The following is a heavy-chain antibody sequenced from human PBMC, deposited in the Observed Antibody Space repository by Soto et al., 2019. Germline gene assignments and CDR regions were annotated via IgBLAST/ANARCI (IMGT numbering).Heavy chain of an antibody. CDR2: ISYDGSNK. D-gene: IGHD2-21*02. CDR3: AKGLALQPGFTPSFDY. V-gene: IGHV3-30*18. CDR1: GGNFGSDG. J-gene: IGHJ4*02. Sequence: GRSMRLSWAVAGGNFGSDGVRWVSQDPGKGLEWVAVISYDGSNKYYADSVKGRFTISRDNSKNTLYLQMNSLRAEDTAVYYCAKGLALQPGFTPSFDYWGQGTLVTVSS.